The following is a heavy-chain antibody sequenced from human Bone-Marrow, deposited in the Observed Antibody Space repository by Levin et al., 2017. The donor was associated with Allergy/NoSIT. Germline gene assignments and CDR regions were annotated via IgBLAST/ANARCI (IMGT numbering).Heavy chain of an antibody. D-gene: IGHD4-23*01. CDR2: IFPSDSDT. Sequence: GESLKISCQASGYSFTSFWFGWVRQRPGKGLEWMGLIFPSDSDTRVSPSFQGQIILSVDKPISTAYLQWSSLKASDTAMYYCARRDSDGSNSFDYWGQGTLVTVSP. CDR1: GYSFTSFW. V-gene: IGHV5-51*01. J-gene: IGHJ4*02. CDR3: ARRDSDGSNSFDY.